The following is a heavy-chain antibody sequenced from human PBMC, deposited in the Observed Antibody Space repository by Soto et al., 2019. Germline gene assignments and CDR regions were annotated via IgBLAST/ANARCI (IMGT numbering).Heavy chain of an antibody. CDR1: GGTFSSYT. CDR3: AGHGDRPGSDWFDP. J-gene: IGHJ5*02. V-gene: IGHV1-69*02. Sequence: QVQLVQSGAEVKKPGSSVKVSCKASGGTFSSYTISWVRQAPGQGLEWMGRIIPILGIANYAQKFQGRVTITPDKATSTAYMELSSLRSEDTAVYYGAGHGDRPGSDWFDPWGQGTLVTVSS. CDR2: IIPILGIA. D-gene: IGHD4-17*01.